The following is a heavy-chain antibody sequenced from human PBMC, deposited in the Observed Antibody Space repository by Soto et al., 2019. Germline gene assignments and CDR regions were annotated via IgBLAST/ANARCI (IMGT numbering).Heavy chain of an antibody. CDR2: INPNSGGT. V-gene: IGHV1-2*02. Sequence: SCKASGYSLSGYYLHWVRQAPGQGPEWMGWINPNSGGTKYVQKFQGRVTMTRDTSISTVYLELSRLRSDDTAVYYCAGGWGIAAPGPNWFDPWGQGTLVTVSS. CDR1: GYSLSGYY. D-gene: IGHD6-13*01. J-gene: IGHJ5*02. CDR3: AGGWGIAAPGPNWFDP.